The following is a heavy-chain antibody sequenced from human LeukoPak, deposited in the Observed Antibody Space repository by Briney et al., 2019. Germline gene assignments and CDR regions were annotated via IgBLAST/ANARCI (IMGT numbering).Heavy chain of an antibody. V-gene: IGHV3-33*01. CDR2: IWYDGSNK. Sequence: GGSLRLSCAASGFTFSSYGMHWVRQAPGKGLEWVAVIWYDGSNKYCADSVKGRFTISRDNSKNTLYLQMNSLRAEDTAVYYCARGGSGRVGIIDYWGQGTLVTVSS. CDR3: ARGGSGRVGIIDY. J-gene: IGHJ4*02. D-gene: IGHD6-19*01. CDR1: GFTFSSYG.